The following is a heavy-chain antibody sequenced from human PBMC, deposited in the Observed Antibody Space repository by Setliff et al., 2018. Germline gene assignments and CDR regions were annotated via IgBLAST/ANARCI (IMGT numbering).Heavy chain of an antibody. Sequence: SETLSLTCTVSGGSISNYYWSWIRQPAGKGLEWIGRTYTSGSTYYNPSLKSRVTISVDTSKNQFSLKLSSVTAADTAVYYCARDWVVVAAIDYWGQGTLVTVS. D-gene: IGHD2-15*01. V-gene: IGHV4-4*07. CDR2: TYTSGST. CDR1: GGSISNYY. J-gene: IGHJ4*02. CDR3: ARDWVVVAAIDY.